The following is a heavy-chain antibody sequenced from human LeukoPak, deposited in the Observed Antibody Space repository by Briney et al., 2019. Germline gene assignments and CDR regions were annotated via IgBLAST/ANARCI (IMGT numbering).Heavy chain of an antibody. CDR3: ANLHTMSSSVP. Sequence: PGGSLRLSCATSGFSFRAYAVHWVREAPGKGVEWVAAVSSDGSDKYYADSVKGRFTISRDNSKNTLYLQMNSLRAEDTAVYYCANLHTMSSSVPWGQGTLVTVSS. V-gene: IGHV3-30-3*01. J-gene: IGHJ4*02. CDR2: VSSDGSDK. D-gene: IGHD6-6*01. CDR1: GFSFRAYA.